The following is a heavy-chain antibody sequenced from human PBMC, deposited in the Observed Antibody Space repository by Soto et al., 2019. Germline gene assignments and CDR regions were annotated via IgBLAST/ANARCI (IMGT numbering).Heavy chain of an antibody. J-gene: IGHJ4*02. Sequence: QVQLVQSGAEVKKPGASVKVSCKASGYSFTRYYINWVRQAPGQGLEWMGSISAYNGNTHYEEKLQGRVTLTTDTSTSTAYMELRSLRSDDTAVYFCARGGQWDFLSDYWGQGTLVTVSS. CDR1: GYSFTRYY. CDR3: ARGGQWDFLSDY. CDR2: ISAYNGNT. D-gene: IGHD1-26*01. V-gene: IGHV1-18*01.